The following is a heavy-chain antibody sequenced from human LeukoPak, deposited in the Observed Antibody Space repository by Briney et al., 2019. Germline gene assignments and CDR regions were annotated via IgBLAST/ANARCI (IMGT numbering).Heavy chain of an antibody. J-gene: IGHJ3*02. CDR1: GFTFSGYS. Sequence: PGRSLRLSCAASGFTFSGYSMIWVRQPPGRGLEWLSYISSSSSTISYADSVKGRFTISRDNAQNSLYLLMNSLRDEDTAVYYCARETGYAFDMWGQGTMVTVSS. CDR2: ISSSSSTI. CDR3: ARETGYAFDM. V-gene: IGHV3-48*02.